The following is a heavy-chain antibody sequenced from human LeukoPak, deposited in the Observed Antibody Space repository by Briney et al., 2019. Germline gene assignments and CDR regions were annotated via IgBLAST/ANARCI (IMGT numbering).Heavy chain of an antibody. CDR2: INHSGST. CDR1: GGSFSGYY. CDR3: ARDGSGSYLHFDY. V-gene: IGHV4-34*01. J-gene: IGHJ4*02. D-gene: IGHD3-10*01. Sequence: KPSETLSLTCAVYGGSFSGYYWSWIRQPPGKGLEWIGEINHSGSTNYNPSLKSRVTISVDTSKNQFSLKLSSVTAADTAVYYCARDGSGSYLHFDYWGQGTLVTVSS.